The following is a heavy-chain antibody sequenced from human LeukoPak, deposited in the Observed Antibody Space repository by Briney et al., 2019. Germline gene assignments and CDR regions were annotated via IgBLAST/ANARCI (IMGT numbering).Heavy chain of an antibody. V-gene: IGHV4-39*07. J-gene: IGHJ4*02. D-gene: IGHD3-10*01. CDR3: ARDRRWFGESLFDY. Sequence: PSETLSLTCTVSGGSISSSSYYWGWIRQPPGKGLEWIGSIYYSGSTYYNPSLKSRVTISVDTSKNQFSLKLSSVTAADTAVYYCARDRRWFGESLFDYWGQGTLVTVSS. CDR2: IYYSGST. CDR1: GGSISSSSYY.